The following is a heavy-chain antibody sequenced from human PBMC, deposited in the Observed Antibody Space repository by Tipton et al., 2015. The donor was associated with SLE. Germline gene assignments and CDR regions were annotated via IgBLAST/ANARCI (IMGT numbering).Heavy chain of an antibody. D-gene: IGHD3-3*01. CDR1: DYSISSGYY. Sequence: TLSLTCAVSDYSISSGYYWGWIRQPPGKGLEWIGSIYHSGNTFYNPSLRGRVTVSVDTSKNQFSLKLNSVTAADTAVYYCARQEWVTKPNCFDPWGQGILVTVSS. CDR2: IYHSGNT. J-gene: IGHJ5*02. CDR3: ARQEWVTKPNCFDP. V-gene: IGHV4-38-2*01.